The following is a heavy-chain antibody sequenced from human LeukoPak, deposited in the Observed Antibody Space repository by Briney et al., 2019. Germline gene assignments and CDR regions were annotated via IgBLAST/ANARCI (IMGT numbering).Heavy chain of an antibody. V-gene: IGHV1-69*04. CDR1: GYTFTSYG. Sequence: ASVKVSCKASGYTFTSYGISWVRQAPGQGLEWMGRIIPILGIANYAQKFQGRVTITADKSTSTAYMELSSLRSEDTAVYYCASPPADYYDSRDYFDYWGQGTLVTVSS. J-gene: IGHJ4*02. D-gene: IGHD3-22*01. CDR3: ASPPADYYDSRDYFDY. CDR2: IIPILGIA.